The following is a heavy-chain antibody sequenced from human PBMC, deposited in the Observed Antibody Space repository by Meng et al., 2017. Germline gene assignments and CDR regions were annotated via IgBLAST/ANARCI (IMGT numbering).Heavy chain of an antibody. D-gene: IGHD6-19*01. CDR2: INPNSGGT. CDR3: ARAGIAVAGPDY. Sequence: QVPLVQSGAEVKKPGASVKVSGNASGYTFTGYYMHWVRQAPGQGLEWMGRINPNSGGTNHAQKLQGRVTMTTDTSTSTAYMELRSLRSDDTAVYYCARAGIAVAGPDYWGQGTLVTVSS. CDR1: GYTFTGYY. J-gene: IGHJ4*02. V-gene: IGHV1-2*06.